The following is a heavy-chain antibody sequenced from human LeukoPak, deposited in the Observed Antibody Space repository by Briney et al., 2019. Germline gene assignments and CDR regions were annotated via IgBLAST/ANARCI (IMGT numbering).Heavy chain of an antibody. V-gene: IGHV4-61*02. CDR1: GGSVSSGTYY. CDR2: IYTSGST. D-gene: IGHD2-2*01. J-gene: IGHJ4*02. CDR3: AREGPVRNFDY. Sequence: PSETLSLTCTVSGGSVSSGTYYWTCIRQPAGKGLEWIGRIYTSGSTNCNPSLKSRVSISLDTSQNQFSLKVSTVTAADTAVYYCAREGPVRNFDYWGQGILVTVSS.